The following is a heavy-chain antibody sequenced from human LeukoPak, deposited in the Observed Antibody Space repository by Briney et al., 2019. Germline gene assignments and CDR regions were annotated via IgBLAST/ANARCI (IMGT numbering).Heavy chain of an antibody. Sequence: GGSLRLSCAASGFTFSSYWMHWVRQAPGKGLVGVSRINSDGRSTNYADSVKGRFTISRDNARNSLYLRMNSLRAEDTAVYYCARDPGAYSSSPIDYWGQGTLVTVSS. CDR2: INSDGRST. V-gene: IGHV3-74*01. CDR1: GFTFSSYW. J-gene: IGHJ4*02. CDR3: ARDPGAYSSSPIDY. D-gene: IGHD6-6*01.